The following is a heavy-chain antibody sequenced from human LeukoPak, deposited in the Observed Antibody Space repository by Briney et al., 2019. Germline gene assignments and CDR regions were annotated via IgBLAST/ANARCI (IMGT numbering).Heavy chain of an antibody. CDR3: ATYYYGSGTSKGHYYMDV. CDR2: IFYSGST. CDR1: GGSISTSNYY. Sequence: PSETLSLTCTVSGGSISTSNYYWGWIRQPPGKGLEWIGNIFYSGSTYYSPSLRSRVTISLDTSRNQFSLKLSSVTAADTAVYYCATYYYGSGTSKGHYYMDVWGKGTTVTVSS. V-gene: IGHV4-39*07. J-gene: IGHJ6*03. D-gene: IGHD3-10*01.